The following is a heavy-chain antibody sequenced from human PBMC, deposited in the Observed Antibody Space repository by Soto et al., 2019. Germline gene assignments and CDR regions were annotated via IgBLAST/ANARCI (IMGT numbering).Heavy chain of an antibody. Sequence: SVKVSCKASGGTFSSYAISWVRQAPGQGLEWMGGIIPIFGTANYAQKFQGRVTITADESTSTAYMELSSLRSEDTAVYYCAREQELGYQLPLLDYYYGMDVWGQGTTVTVSS. J-gene: IGHJ6*02. D-gene: IGHD2-2*01. CDR3: AREQELGYQLPLLDYYYGMDV. V-gene: IGHV1-69*13. CDR1: GGTFSSYA. CDR2: IIPIFGTA.